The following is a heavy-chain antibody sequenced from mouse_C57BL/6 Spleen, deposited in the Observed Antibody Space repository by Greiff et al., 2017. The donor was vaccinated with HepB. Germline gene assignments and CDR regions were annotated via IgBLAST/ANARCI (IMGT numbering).Heavy chain of an antibody. CDR2: IDPSDSYT. Sequence: VQLQQPGAELVRPGTSVKLSCKASGYTFTSYWMHWVKQRPGQGLEWIGVIDPSDSYTNYNQKFKGKATLTVDTSSSTAYMQLSSLTSEDSAVYYCAVMITRAWFAYWGQGTLVTVSA. V-gene: IGHV1-59*01. J-gene: IGHJ3*01. CDR3: AVMITRAWFAY. D-gene: IGHD2-4*01. CDR1: GYTFTSYW.